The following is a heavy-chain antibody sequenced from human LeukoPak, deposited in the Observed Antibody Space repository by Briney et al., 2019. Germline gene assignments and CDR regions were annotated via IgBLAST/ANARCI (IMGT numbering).Heavy chain of an antibody. V-gene: IGHV4-4*07. J-gene: IGHJ4*02. CDR3: ARGRTPTTGDY. D-gene: IGHD1-26*01. CDR1: GDSISSYY. CDR2: IYASGST. Sequence: SETLSLTCTVSGDSISSYYWSWLRRPAGKGLEWLGRIYASGSTNYNPSLKSRVTMSVDTSKNQFSLKLSSVTAADTAVYYCARGRTPTTGDYWGQGTLVTVSS.